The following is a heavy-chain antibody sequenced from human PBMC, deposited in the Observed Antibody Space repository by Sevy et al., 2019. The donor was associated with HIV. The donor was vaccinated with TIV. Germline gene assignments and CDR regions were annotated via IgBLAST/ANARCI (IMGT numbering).Heavy chain of an antibody. D-gene: IGHD5-12*01. CDR1: GFTFSTYS. CDR3: ARERDGYNYGLDY. CDR2: ITGRSSGI. J-gene: IGHJ4*02. Sequence: GGSLRLSCAASGFTFSTYSMNWVRQAPGKGLEWVSYITGRSSGIYYADSVRGRFTISRDNAKNLLFLQMKSLRAEDTAVYYCARERDGYNYGLDYWGQGTLVTVSS. V-gene: IGHV3-48*01.